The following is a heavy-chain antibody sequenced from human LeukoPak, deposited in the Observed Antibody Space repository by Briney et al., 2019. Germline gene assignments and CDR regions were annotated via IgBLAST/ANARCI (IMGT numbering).Heavy chain of an antibody. Sequence: PGGSLRLSCAASGFRFSSYAMTWVRQAPGKGLEWVSTISGGGRSTYYVDSVKGRFTISRDDSRNTLYLQMNSLRAEDTALYYCAKWGGVETSGSTWYGHLDDWGQGTLVTVSS. CDR1: GFRFSSYA. CDR2: ISGGGRST. J-gene: IGHJ4*02. CDR3: AKWGGVETSGSTWYGHLDD. D-gene: IGHD6-13*01. V-gene: IGHV3-23*01.